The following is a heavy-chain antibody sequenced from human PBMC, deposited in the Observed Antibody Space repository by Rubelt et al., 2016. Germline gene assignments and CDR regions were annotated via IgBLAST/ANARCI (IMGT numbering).Heavy chain of an antibody. CDR2: ISSSGSTI. V-gene: IGHV3-48*03. D-gene: IGHD5-12*01. CDR3: AGYGGYDLFDY. J-gene: IGHJ4*02. Sequence: KGLEWVSYISSSGSTIYYADSVKGRFTISRDSAKNSLYLQMNSLRAEDTAVYYCAGYGGYDLFDYWGQGTLVTVSS.